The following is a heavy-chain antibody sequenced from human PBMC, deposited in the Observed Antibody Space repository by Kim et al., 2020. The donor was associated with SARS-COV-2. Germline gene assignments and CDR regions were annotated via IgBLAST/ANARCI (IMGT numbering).Heavy chain of an antibody. Sequence: SVQVSCKASGGTFSSYAISWVRQAPGQGLEWMGGIISIFGTANYAQKFQGRVTITADESTSTAYMELSSLRSEDTAVYYCAGLWFRELFPGYYYMDVWGKGTTVTVSS. J-gene: IGHJ6*03. D-gene: IGHD3-10*01. CDR3: AGLWFRELFPGYYYMDV. CDR2: IISIFGTA. V-gene: IGHV1-69*13. CDR1: GGTFSSYA.